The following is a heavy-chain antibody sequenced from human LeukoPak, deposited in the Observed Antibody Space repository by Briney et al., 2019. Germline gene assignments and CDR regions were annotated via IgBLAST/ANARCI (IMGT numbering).Heavy chain of an antibody. J-gene: IGHJ6*03. CDR3: ASTKIGYYDFWSGYYYFMDV. CDR1: GGTFSSYA. D-gene: IGHD3-3*01. Sequence: SVKVSCKASGGTFSSYAISWVRQAPGQGLEWVGGIILIFGTANYAQKFQGRVTITADESTSTAYMELSSLRSEDTAVYYCASTKIGYYDFWSGYYYFMDVWGKGTTVTVSS. V-gene: IGHV1-69*13. CDR2: IILIFGTA.